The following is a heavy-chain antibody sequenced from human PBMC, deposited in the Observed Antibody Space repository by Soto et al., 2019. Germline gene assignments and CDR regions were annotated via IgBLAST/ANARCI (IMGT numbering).Heavy chain of an antibody. J-gene: IGHJ4*02. CDR3: AKRGTFDTSVY. D-gene: IGHD3-22*01. CDR2: ISGSGGTT. CDR1: GFTFSSYA. V-gene: IGHV3-23*01. Sequence: GGSLRLSCAASGFTFSSYAMSWVRQAPGKGLEWVSGISGSGGTTYYADSVKGRFTISRDNSKNTLYLQMNSLRAEDTAVYYCAKRGTFDTSVYWGQGTLVTVSS.